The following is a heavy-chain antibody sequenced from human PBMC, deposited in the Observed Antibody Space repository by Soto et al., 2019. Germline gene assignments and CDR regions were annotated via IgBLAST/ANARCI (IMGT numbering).Heavy chain of an antibody. Sequence: GGSLRLSCAASGFTFSDYYMSWIRQAPGKGLEWVSYISSSGSTIYHADSVKGRFTISRDNAKNSLYLQMNSLRAEDTAVYYCAREWAARTYYYYYYMDVWGKGTTVTVSS. D-gene: IGHD6-6*01. CDR1: GFTFSDYY. CDR2: ISSSGSTI. J-gene: IGHJ6*03. CDR3: AREWAARTYYYYYYMDV. V-gene: IGHV3-11*01.